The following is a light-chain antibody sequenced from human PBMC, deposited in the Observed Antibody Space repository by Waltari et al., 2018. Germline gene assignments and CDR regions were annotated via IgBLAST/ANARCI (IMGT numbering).Light chain of an antibody. CDR1: RSNTGSNY. Sequence: QSVLTQPPSASGTPGQRVTISCSGSRSNTGSNYVYWYQQVPGTAPKLLIHRNNQRPSEVPDRFSGSKSGTSASLAISGLRSEDEVDYYCAAWDDSLSGRVFGGGTKVTVL. V-gene: IGLV1-47*01. CDR2: RNN. CDR3: AAWDDSLSGRV. J-gene: IGLJ3*02.